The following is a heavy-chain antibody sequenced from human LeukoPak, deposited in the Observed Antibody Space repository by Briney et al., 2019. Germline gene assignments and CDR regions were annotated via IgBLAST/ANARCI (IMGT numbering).Heavy chain of an antibody. CDR1: GGSMSNYY. Sequence: SETLSLTCAVSGGSMSNYYWTWIRQFPGKGLEWIGYIYYSGSTNYNPSLKSRLTISVDTSKNQFSLRLSSVTAADTAVYYCARLRGNYFPDYWGQGTLVTVSS. J-gene: IGHJ4*02. D-gene: IGHD4-11*01. V-gene: IGHV4-59*01. CDR2: IYYSGST. CDR3: ARLRGNYFPDY.